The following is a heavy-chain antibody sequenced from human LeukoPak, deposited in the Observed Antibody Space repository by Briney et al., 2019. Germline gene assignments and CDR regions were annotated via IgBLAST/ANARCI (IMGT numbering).Heavy chain of an antibody. CDR3: TTDTWYSAGH. CDR2: INEDGSEK. Sequence: GGSLRLSCAASGFTFSTRWMSWVRQAPGKGLEWVANINEDGSEKNYVESLKGRFTISRDNAKNSLYLQMNSLRAEDTAIYYCTTDTWYSAGHWGQGTLVTVSS. V-gene: IGHV3-7*03. D-gene: IGHD2-15*01. CDR1: GFTFSTRW. J-gene: IGHJ4*02.